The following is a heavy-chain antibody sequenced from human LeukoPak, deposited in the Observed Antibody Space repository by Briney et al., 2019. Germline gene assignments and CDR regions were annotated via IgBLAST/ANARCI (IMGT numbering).Heavy chain of an antibody. V-gene: IGHV1-3*01. J-gene: IGHJ4*02. Sequence: ASVKVSCKASGYTFSSFTMHWLRQAPGQRLEWMGWISAGNGNTKYSQRFQGRVTITRDTSASTAYMELTSLRSGDTAVYYCARGGTDYDYAWGSFHFDYWGQGTLVTVSS. CDR1: GYTFSSFT. CDR3: ARGGTDYDYAWGSFHFDY. CDR2: ISAGNGNT. D-gene: IGHD3-16*01.